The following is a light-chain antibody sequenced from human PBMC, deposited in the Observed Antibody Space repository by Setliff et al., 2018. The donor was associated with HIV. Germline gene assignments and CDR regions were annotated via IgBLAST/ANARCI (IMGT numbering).Light chain of an antibody. CDR3: SSYTSSSTRV. Sequence: QSALTQPASVSGSPGQSITISCAGTGSAVGGYNYVSWYQQHPGKAPKLMIYDVSKRPSGVSNRFSGSKSGNTASLAISGLQAEDEADYYCSSYTSSSTRVFGTGTKVTV. CDR2: DVS. V-gene: IGLV2-14*03. CDR1: GSAVGGYNY. J-gene: IGLJ1*01.